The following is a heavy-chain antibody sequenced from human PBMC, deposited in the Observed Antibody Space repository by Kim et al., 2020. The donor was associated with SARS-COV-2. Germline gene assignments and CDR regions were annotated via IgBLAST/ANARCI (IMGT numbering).Heavy chain of an antibody. CDR2: INAGNGNT. D-gene: IGHD6-19*01. CDR3: ARERGGYSSGWYQPEIYYYYGMDV. J-gene: IGHJ6*02. CDR1: GYTFTSYA. V-gene: IGHV1-3*01. Sequence: ASVKVSCKASGYTFTSYAMHWVRQAPGQRLEWMGWINAGNGNTKYSQKFQGRVTITRDTSASTAYMELSSLRSEDTAVYYCARERGGYSSGWYQPEIYYYYGMDVWGQGTTVTVSS.